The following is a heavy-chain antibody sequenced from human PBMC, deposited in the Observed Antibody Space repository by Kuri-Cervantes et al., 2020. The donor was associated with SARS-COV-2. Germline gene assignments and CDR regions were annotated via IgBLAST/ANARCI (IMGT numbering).Heavy chain of an antibody. CDR3: ASMGDYYYYMDV. CDR2: IIPIFGIA. Sequence: SVKVSCKASGGTFSSYAISWVRQAPGQGLEWMGGIIPIFGIANYAQKLQGRVTMTTDTSTSTAYMELRSLRSDDTAVYYCASMGDYYYYMDVWGKGTTVTVSS. V-gene: IGHV1-69*10. J-gene: IGHJ6*03. D-gene: IGHD3-10*01. CDR1: GGTFSSYA.